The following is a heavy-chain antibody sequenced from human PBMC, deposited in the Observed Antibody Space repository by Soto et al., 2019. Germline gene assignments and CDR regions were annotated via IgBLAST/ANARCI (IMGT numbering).Heavy chain of an antibody. CDR3: AKDFPYSGKYQDSDY. Sequence: AGGSLRLSCGASGFTFSDYAMTWVRQAPGKGLEWVSAPPPSGTGAYYADPVKRRFTISRDNSKNTLYLHMNSLRVADTAEYYWAKDFPYSGKYQDSDYWGQGTPATVSS. V-gene: IGHV3-23*01. J-gene: IGHJ4*02. CDR1: GFTFSDYA. CDR2: PPPSGTGA. D-gene: IGHD1-26*01.